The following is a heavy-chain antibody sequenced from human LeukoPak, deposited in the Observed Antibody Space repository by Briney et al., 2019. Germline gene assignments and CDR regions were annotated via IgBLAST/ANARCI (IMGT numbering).Heavy chain of an antibody. J-gene: IGHJ4*02. D-gene: IGHD1-26*01. Sequence: SETLSLTCTITGGSISSYYWSWIRQPPGKGLEWIGYISYSGSANYNPSLKSRVTISVDTSKNQFSLKLTSVTAADTAVYYCATLYSGSYDTGSFDYFNYWGQGTLVTVSS. CDR1: GGSISSYY. CDR2: ISYSGSA. V-gene: IGHV4-59*01. CDR3: ATLYSGSYDTGSFDYFNY.